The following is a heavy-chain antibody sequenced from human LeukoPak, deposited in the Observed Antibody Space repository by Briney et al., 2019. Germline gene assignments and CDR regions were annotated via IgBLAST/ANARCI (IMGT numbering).Heavy chain of an antibody. V-gene: IGHV1-2*02. Sequence: GGSLRLSCAASGFTFSSYGMHWVRQAPGQGLEWMGWINPNSGGTNYAQKFQGRVTMTRDTSISTAYMELSRLRSDDTAVYYCASETDGFWSGYYPQRYFQHWGQGTLVTVSS. D-gene: IGHD3-3*01. CDR2: INPNSGGT. CDR1: GFTFSSYG. J-gene: IGHJ1*01. CDR3: ASETDGFWSGYYPQRYFQH.